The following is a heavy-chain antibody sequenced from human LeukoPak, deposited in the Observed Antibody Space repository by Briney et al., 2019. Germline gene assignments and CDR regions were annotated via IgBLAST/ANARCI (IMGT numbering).Heavy chain of an antibody. J-gene: IGHJ5*02. D-gene: IGHD3-10*01. CDR3: ARAMVRGVMQTGCWFDP. Sequence: KPGGSLRLSCAASGFTFSSYSMNWVRQAPGQGLEWVSSISSSSSYIYYADSVKGRFTISRDNAKNSLYLQMNSLRAEDTAVYYCARAMVRGVMQTGCWFDPWGQGTLVTVSS. V-gene: IGHV3-21*01. CDR1: GFTFSSYS. CDR2: ISSSSSYI.